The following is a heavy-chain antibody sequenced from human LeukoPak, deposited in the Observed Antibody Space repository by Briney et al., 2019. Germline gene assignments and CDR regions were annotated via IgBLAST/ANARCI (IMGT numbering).Heavy chain of an antibody. CDR3: AKGDSVNYYGSGSYRNHDAFDI. V-gene: IGHV3-23*01. CDR1: GFTFSSYA. Sequence: GGSLRLSCAASGFTFSSYAMSWVRQAPGKGLEWVSTISGSVVSTYYADSVKGRFTISRDNSKNTLYLQMNSLRAEDTAVYYCAKGDSVNYYGSGSYRNHDAFDIWGHGTMVTVSS. J-gene: IGHJ3*02. D-gene: IGHD3-10*01. CDR2: ISGSVVST.